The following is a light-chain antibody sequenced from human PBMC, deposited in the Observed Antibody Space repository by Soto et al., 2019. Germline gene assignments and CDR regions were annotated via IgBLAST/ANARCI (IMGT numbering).Light chain of an antibody. CDR3: SSYTSSSTLVV. J-gene: IGLJ2*01. V-gene: IGLV2-14*03. Sequence: QAVVTQPASVSGSPGQSITISCTGTRSDVGGYNLVSWYQQHPGKAPKLIIYDVYDRPSGVSDRFSGSKSGNTASLSISGLQAEDEGDYFCSSYTSSSTLVVFGGGTKLTVL. CDR2: DVY. CDR1: RSDVGGYNL.